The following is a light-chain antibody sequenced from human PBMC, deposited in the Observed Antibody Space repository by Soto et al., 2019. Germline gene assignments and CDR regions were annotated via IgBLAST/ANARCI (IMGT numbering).Light chain of an antibody. CDR2: EVS. Sequence: QSALTQPASVSGSPGQSITISCTGTSSDVGNYIYVSWYQQHPGKAPKLMIYEVSHRPSGISNRFSGSKSGNTASLTISGLQAVDEADYYCSSYTSKTTPLVFGTGTKLTVL. J-gene: IGLJ1*01. CDR1: SSDVGNYIY. V-gene: IGLV2-14*01. CDR3: SSYTSKTTPLV.